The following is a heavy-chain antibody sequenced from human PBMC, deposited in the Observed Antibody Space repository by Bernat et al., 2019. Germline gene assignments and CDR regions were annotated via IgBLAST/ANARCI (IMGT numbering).Heavy chain of an antibody. CDR3: ARHYGDYSIAS. J-gene: IGHJ4*02. Sequence: QVTLRESGPALVKPTQTLTLTCTFSGFSLTTGGMSVSWIRQHPGKALEWLTRIDWDDDKYYSTSLKPRLTISKDTSNNQVVLTMTNMDPVDTATYYCARHYGDYSIASWGQGTLVTVSS. CDR2: IDWDDDK. D-gene: IGHD4-17*01. V-gene: IGHV2-70*15. CDR1: GFSLTTGGMS.